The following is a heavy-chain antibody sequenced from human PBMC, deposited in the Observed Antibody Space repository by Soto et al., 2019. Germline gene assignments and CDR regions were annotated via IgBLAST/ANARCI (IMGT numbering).Heavy chain of an antibody. CDR2: IYYSGST. V-gene: IGHV4-59*08. CDR3: ARHAWGDYIWGSYRQYYFDY. D-gene: IGHD3-16*02. CDR1: GGSISSYY. J-gene: IGHJ4*02. Sequence: PSETLSLTCTVSGGSISSYYWSWIRQPPGKGLEWIGYIYYSGSTNYNPSLKSRVTISVDTSKNQFSLKLSSVTAADTAVYYCARHAWGDYIWGSYRQYYFDYWGQGTLVTVSS.